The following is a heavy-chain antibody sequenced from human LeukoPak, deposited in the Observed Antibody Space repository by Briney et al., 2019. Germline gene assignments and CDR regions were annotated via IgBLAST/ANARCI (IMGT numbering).Heavy chain of an antibody. D-gene: IGHD3-3*01. V-gene: IGHV1-69*13. J-gene: IGHJ4*02. CDR3: ARGQIRYDFWSGYYK. CDR2: IIPIFGTA. CDR1: GGTFSSYA. Sequence: SVKVSCKASGGTFSSYAISWVRQAPGQGLEWMGGIIPIFGTANYAQKFQGRVTITADESTSTAYMELSSLRSEDTAVYYCARGQIRYDFWSGYYKWGQGTLVTVSS.